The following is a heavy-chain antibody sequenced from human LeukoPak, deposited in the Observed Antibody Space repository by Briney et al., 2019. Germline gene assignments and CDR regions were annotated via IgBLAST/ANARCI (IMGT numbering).Heavy chain of an antibody. V-gene: IGHV3-48*03. J-gene: IGHJ4*02. CDR3: ARDGGLSNNVCFLDY. Sequence: GGSLRLSCAGSGFIFSSYEMNWVRQAPGKGLEWVSYISNTDSTIYYADSVKGRFTISRDNAKNSLYPQMDSLRVEDTAVYYCARDGGLSNNVCFLDYWGQGTLVTVSS. CDR2: ISNTDSTI. CDR1: GFIFSSYE. D-gene: IGHD2/OR15-2a*01.